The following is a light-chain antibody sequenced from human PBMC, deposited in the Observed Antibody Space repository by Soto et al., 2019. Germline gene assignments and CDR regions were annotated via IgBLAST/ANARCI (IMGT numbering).Light chain of an antibody. J-gene: IGKJ1*01. CDR2: KAS. Sequence: DIQMTQSPSTLSASVGDRVTITCRASQSISSWLAWYQQKPGKARKLLIYKASSLESGVPSRFSGSGSGTQFTLTISSPQPDDFATYYCQQYNSYSTFGQGTKVEIK. CDR3: QQYNSYST. CDR1: QSISSW. V-gene: IGKV1-5*03.